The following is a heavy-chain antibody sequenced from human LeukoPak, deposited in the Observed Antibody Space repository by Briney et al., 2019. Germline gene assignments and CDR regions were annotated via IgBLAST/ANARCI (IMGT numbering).Heavy chain of an antibody. CDR1: GGSISSGDYY. V-gene: IGHV4-30-4*08. CDR3: ARLGRRLFDWLPANYLDS. D-gene: IGHD3-9*01. CDR2: IYYSGST. J-gene: IGHJ4*02. Sequence: SETLSLTCTVSGGSISSGDYYWSWIRQPPGKGLEWIGYIYYSGSTYYNPSLKSRVTISVDTSKNQFSLKVTSVTAADTAVYYCARLGRRLFDWLPANYLDSWGQGTLVTVSS.